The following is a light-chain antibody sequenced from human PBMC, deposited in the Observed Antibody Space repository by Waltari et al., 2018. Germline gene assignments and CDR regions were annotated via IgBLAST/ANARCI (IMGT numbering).Light chain of an antibody. V-gene: IGKV3-20*01. J-gene: IGKJ4*01. CDR2: GAS. CDR1: QSVSSTY. CDR3: QQYGN. Sequence: EIVLTQSPGTLSLSPGERATLSCRASQSVSSTYFAWYQQKPGQAPRLLIYGASSRATCIPDRFSGSGSGTDFTLTISRLEPEDFAVYYCQQYGNFGGGTKVEIK.